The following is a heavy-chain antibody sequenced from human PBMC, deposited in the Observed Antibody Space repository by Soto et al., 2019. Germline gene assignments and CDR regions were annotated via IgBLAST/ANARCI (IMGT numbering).Heavy chain of an antibody. J-gene: IGHJ6*03. CDR1: EFTFSRHV. V-gene: IGHV3-33*01. CDR2: RWSDGSNE. D-gene: IGHD3-10*01. Sequence: QVQLVESGGGVVQPGRSLRLSCAASEFTFSRHVMHWVRQAPGKGLQWVGVRWSDGSNEVYADSVKGRFIISRDNSKNTLYLQMNILRAEDTAVYYCARERTFGDNKHNYMDVWGTGITVTVSS. CDR3: ARERTFGDNKHNYMDV.